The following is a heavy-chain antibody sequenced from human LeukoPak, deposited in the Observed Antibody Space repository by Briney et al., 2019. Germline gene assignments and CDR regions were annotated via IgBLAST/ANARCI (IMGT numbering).Heavy chain of an antibody. J-gene: IGHJ2*01. Sequence: PGRSLRLSCAVSGFTFSSYGMHWVRQAPGKGLEWVAVIWYDGSNKYYADSVKGRFTISRDNSKNTLYLQMNSLRAEDTAVYYCARDRYDSSGSPDDWYFDLWGRGTLVTVSS. CDR3: ARDRYDSSGSPDDWYFDL. D-gene: IGHD3-22*01. CDR2: IWYDGSNK. CDR1: GFTFSSYG. V-gene: IGHV3-33*01.